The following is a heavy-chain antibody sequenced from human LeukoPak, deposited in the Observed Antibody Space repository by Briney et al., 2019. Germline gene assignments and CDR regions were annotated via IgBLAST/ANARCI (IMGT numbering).Heavy chain of an antibody. CDR1: QLPFSDHW. V-gene: IGHV3-7*01. D-gene: IGHD6-19*01. CDR3: ARDRTASGWLTYYFDY. Sequence: QTGGSLRLSCAASQLPFSDHWMSWVRQAPGRGLEWVANKDQNGRAKFYVDSVKGRFTISSDNAQNSLFLQMNSLRAEDTAVYYCARDRTASGWLTYYFDYWGQGALVTVSS. CDR2: KDQNGRAK. J-gene: IGHJ4*02.